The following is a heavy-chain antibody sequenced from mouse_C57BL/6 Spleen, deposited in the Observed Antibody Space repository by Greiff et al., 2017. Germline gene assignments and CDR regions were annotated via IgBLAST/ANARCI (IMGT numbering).Heavy chain of an antibody. J-gene: IGHJ2*01. CDR1: GYAFSSSW. V-gene: IGHV1-82*01. Sequence: VQLQQSGPELVKPGASVKISCKASGYAFSSSWMNWVKQRPGKGLEWIGRIYPGDGDTNYNGKFKGKATLTANKSSSQSYMQLSSLTSEEDAVYCCARYYRNLFDDWGQGTTLTVAS. D-gene: IGHD2-5*01. CDR3: ARYYRNLFDD. CDR2: IYPGDGDT.